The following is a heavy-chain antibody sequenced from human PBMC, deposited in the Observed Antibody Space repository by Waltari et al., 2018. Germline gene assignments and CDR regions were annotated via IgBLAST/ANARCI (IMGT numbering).Heavy chain of an antibody. CDR3: ASSPVIPGY. Sequence: EVQLVESGGGLVQPGGSLRLSCAASGFTLSSYWMSWVRQAPGKGLEWVANIKQDGSEKYYVDSVKGRFTISRDNAKNSLYLQMNSLRAEDTAVYYCASSPVIPGYWGQGTLVTVSS. CDR2: IKQDGSEK. CDR1: GFTLSSYW. J-gene: IGHJ4*02. V-gene: IGHV3-7*01. D-gene: IGHD3-16*02.